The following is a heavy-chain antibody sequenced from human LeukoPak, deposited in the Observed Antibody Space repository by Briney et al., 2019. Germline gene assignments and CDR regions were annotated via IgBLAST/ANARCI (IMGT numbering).Heavy chain of an antibody. CDR1: GYTFTGYY. CDR3: ARDLECYYDSSGYYYSD. V-gene: IGHV1-2*02. CDR2: INPNSGGT. D-gene: IGHD3-22*01. Sequence: ASVKVSCKASGYTFTGYYMHWVRQAPGQGLEWMGWINPNSGGTNYAQKFQGRVTMTRDTSISTAYMELSRLRSDDTAVYYCARDLECYYDSSGYYYSDWGQGTLVTVSS. J-gene: IGHJ4*02.